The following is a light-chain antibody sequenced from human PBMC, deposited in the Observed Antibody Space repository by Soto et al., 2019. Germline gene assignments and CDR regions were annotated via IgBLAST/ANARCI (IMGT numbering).Light chain of an antibody. CDR1: QDINIY. CDR2: AAS. Sequence: DIQMTQSPSSLSVSVGERVTITCRAGQDINIYLAWYQQKPGKVPKLLISAASTLQSGVPSRFSGSGSGTDFTLTISSLQPEDVATYYCQKYDGAPLTFGGGTKVEIK. CDR3: QKYDGAPLT. J-gene: IGKJ4*01. V-gene: IGKV1-27*01.